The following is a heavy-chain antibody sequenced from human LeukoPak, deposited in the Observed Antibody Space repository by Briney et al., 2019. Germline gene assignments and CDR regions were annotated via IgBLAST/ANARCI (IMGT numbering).Heavy chain of an antibody. D-gene: IGHD3-10*01. CDR3: ARAPMVRGVIGNYYYMDV. V-gene: IGHV4-34*01. J-gene: IGHJ6*03. CDR1: GGSFSGYY. CDR2: INHSGST. Sequence: PSETLSLTCAVYGGSFSGYYWSWIRQPPGKGLEWIGEINHSGSTNYNPSLKSRVTMSVDTSKNQFSLKLSSVTAADTAVYYCARAPMVRGVIGNYYYMDVWGKGTTVTISS.